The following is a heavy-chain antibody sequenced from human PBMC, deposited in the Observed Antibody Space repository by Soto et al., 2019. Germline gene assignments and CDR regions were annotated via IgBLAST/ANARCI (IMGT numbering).Heavy chain of an antibody. CDR2: IIPIFGTA. D-gene: IGHD6-6*01. Sequence: ASVKVSCKASGGTFSSYAISWVRQAPGQGLEWMGGIIPIFGTANYAQKFQGRVTITADESTSTAYMELSSLRSEDTAVYYCARPVEPGRIAARRGGNYYYYYGMDVWGQGTTVTVSS. J-gene: IGHJ6*02. V-gene: IGHV1-69*13. CDR1: GGTFSSYA. CDR3: ARPVEPGRIAARRGGNYYYYYGMDV.